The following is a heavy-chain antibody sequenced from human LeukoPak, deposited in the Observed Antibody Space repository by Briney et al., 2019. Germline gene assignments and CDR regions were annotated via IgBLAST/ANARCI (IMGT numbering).Heavy chain of an antibody. J-gene: IGHJ4*02. CDR2: INHSGST. CDR1: GSSFSGYY. V-gene: IGHV4-34*01. CDR3: AREPGWTIAARPFDY. D-gene: IGHD6-6*01. Sequence: PSETLSLTCGVYGSSFSGYYWSWIRQPPGKGLEWIEEINHSGSTNYNASLKSRVTISVDTSRKQFSLKLSSVTAADSAMYYCAREPGWTIAARPFDYCGQGTLVTVSS.